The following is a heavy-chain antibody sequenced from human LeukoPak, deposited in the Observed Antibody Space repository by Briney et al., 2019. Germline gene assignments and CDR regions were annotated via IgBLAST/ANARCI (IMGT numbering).Heavy chain of an antibody. D-gene: IGHD2-2*01. V-gene: IGHV1-46*01. CDR1: GYTFTSYY. CDR3: ARGIRSSTSKRGNWFDP. CDR2: INPSGGST. J-gene: IGHJ5*02. Sequence: ASVKVSCKASGYTFTSYYMHWVRQAPGQGLEWMGIINPSGGSTSYAQKFQGRVTMTRGTSTSTVYMELSSLRSEDTAVYYCARGIRSSTSKRGNWFDPWGQGTLVTVSS.